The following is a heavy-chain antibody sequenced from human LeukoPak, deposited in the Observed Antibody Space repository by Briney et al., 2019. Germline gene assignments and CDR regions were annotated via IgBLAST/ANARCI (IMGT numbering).Heavy chain of an antibody. CDR1: GFTFSNYAM. D-gene: IGHD6-13*01. V-gene: IGHV4-4*02. CDR3: ARAYGAAGNHYFDY. J-gene: IGHJ4*02. CDR2: IYHSGST. Sequence: GSLRLSCAASGFTFSNYAMSWVRQPPGKGLEWIGEIYHSGSTNYNPSLKSRVTISVDKSKNQFSLKLSSVTAADTAVYYCARAYGAAGNHYFDYWGQGTLVTVSS.